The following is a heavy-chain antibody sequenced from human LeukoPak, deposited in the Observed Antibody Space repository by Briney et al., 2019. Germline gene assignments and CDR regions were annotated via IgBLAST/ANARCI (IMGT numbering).Heavy chain of an antibody. J-gene: IGHJ5*02. CDR3: ARDASHSSSWYESWFDP. V-gene: IGHV1-18*01. D-gene: IGHD6-13*01. CDR1: GYTFTSYG. Sequence: GASVKVSCKASGYTFTSYGISWVRQAPGQGLEWMGWISAYNGNTNYAQKLQGRVTMTTDTSTSTAYMELRSLRSDDTAVYYCARDASHSSSWYESWFDPWGQGTLVTVSS. CDR2: ISAYNGNT.